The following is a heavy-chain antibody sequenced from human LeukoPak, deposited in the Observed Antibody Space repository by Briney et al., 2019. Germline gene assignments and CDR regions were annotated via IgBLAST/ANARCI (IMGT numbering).Heavy chain of an antibody. D-gene: IGHD4-17*01. CDR2: NYYNGST. V-gene: IGHV4-39*07. CDR3: ASRLVGDYVFFEDY. Sequence: SETLSLTCTVSGGSISSSSYYWGWIRQPPGKGLEWIGSNYYNGSTHYNPSLKSRVTISVDTSKNQFSLKLSSVTAADTAVYYCASRLVGDYVFFEDYWGQGTLVTVSS. J-gene: IGHJ4*02. CDR1: GGSISSSSYY.